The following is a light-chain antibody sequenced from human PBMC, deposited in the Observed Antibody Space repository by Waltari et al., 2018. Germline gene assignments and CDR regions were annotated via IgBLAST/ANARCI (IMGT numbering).Light chain of an antibody. V-gene: IGKV1-39*01. CDR1: QCISNY. CDR2: TVS. Sequence: DIQMTQSPSSLSASAGDRVTITCRASQCISNYLNWYQQKPRKAPRLLISTVSNLQSGVPSRFTGSGSGTDFTLTISSLQPEDFATYYCQQTYSMPLTFGGGTKVEIK. CDR3: QQTYSMPLT. J-gene: IGKJ4*01.